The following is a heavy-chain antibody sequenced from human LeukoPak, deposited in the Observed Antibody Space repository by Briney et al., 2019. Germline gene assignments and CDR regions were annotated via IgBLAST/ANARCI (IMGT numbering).Heavy chain of an antibody. CDR2: IRYDGSNK. Sequence: GESLRLSCAAPGFTFSSYGMHWVRQAPGKGLEWVAFIRYDGSNKYYADSVKGRFTISRDNSKNTLYLQMNSLRAEDTAVYYCAKDRPWQQLANWFYPWVQGTLVTVSS. J-gene: IGHJ5*02. D-gene: IGHD6-13*01. CDR3: AKDRPWQQLANWFYP. V-gene: IGHV3-30*02. CDR1: GFTFSSYG.